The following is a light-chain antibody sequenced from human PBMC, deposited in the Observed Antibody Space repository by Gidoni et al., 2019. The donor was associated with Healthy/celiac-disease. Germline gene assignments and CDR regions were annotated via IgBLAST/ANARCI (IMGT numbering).Light chain of an antibody. CDR2: DAS. Sequence: DIQMTQSPSFLSASVGDRVTITCQASQDISNYLNWYQQKPGKAPKLLIYDASNLETGVPSSFSGSGSGTDFTFTISSLQPEDIATYYCQQYDNLPLTFGGGTKVEIK. V-gene: IGKV1-33*01. CDR3: QQYDNLPLT. CDR1: QDISNY. J-gene: IGKJ4*01.